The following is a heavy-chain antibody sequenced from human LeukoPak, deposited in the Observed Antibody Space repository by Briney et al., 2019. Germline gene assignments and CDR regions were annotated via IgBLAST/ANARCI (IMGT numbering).Heavy chain of an antibody. V-gene: IGHV4-34*01. D-gene: IGHD3-9*01. CDR3: ARHSLTGYQDY. CDR2: INHSGST. Sequence: TSETLSLTCAVYGGSFSGYYWSWIRQPPGKGLEWIGEINHSGSTNYNPSLKSRVTISVDTSKNQFSLKLSSVTAADTAVYYCARHSLTGYQDYWGQGTLVTVSS. J-gene: IGHJ4*02. CDR1: GGSFSGYY.